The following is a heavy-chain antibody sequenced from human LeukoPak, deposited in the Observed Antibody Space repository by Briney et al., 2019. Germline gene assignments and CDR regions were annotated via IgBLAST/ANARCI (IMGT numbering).Heavy chain of an antibody. V-gene: IGHV1-2*02. Sequence: ASVKVSCKASGYTFTGYYMHWVRQAPGQGLEWMGWINPNSGGTNYAQKFQGRVTMTRDTFISTAYMELSSLRSEDTAVYYCARDVPGRSLDIWGQGTMVTVSS. CDR2: INPNSGGT. D-gene: IGHD3-3*01. CDR3: ARDVPGRSLDI. J-gene: IGHJ3*02. CDR1: GYTFTGYY.